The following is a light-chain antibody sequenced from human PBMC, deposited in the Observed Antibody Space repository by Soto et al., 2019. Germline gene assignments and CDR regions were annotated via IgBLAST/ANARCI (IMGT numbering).Light chain of an antibody. CDR2: AAS. CDR3: QQLNSYPHT. J-gene: IGKJ2*01. Sequence: DIQLTQSPSFLSASVGDRVTITCRASQGISSYLAWYQQKPGKAPKLLIYAASTLQSGVPSRFSGSGSGTEVTLTISSLQPEDYATYYCQQLNSYPHTFGQGTKLEIK. V-gene: IGKV1-9*01. CDR1: QGISSY.